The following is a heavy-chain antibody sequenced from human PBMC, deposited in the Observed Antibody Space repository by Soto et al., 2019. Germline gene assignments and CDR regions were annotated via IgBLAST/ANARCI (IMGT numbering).Heavy chain of an antibody. CDR1: GFTFTRYS. CDR3: ARESEDLTSNFDY. Sequence: GGSLRLSCAASGFTFTRYSMNWVRQAPGKGLEWVSSISSTTNYIYYGDSMKGRLTISRDNAKNSLYLEMNSLRAEDTAVYYCARESEDLTSNFDYWGQGTLVTAPQ. CDR2: ISSTTNYI. V-gene: IGHV3-21*06. J-gene: IGHJ4*02.